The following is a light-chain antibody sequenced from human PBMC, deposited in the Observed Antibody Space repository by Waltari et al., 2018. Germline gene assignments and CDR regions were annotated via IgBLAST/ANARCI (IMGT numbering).Light chain of an antibody. J-gene: IGLJ3*02. Sequence: QSALTQPRSVSGSPGQSVTISCTGTSSDVGGYNYVSWSQQHPGKAPKLMIYDVSKRPSGVPDRFSGSKSGNTASLTISGLQAEDEADYYCCSYAGSTLGVFGGGTKLTVL. CDR2: DVS. CDR3: CSYAGSTLGV. V-gene: IGLV2-11*01. CDR1: SSDVGGYNY.